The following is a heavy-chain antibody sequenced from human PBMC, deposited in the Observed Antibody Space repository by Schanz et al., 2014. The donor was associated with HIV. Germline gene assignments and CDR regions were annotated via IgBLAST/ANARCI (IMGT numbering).Heavy chain of an antibody. Sequence: QVQLVESGGGLVQPGGSLRLSCAASGFTFSSYSMSWVRQAPGKGLEWVAFISSDGSYKYYADSVKGRFTISRDNPKNTLYLQMNSLRAEDTAIYYCARSPDWAGTDAFDIWGQGTMVTVSS. J-gene: IGHJ3*02. CDR1: GFTFSSYS. D-gene: IGHD6-19*01. V-gene: IGHV3-30*03. CDR2: ISSDGSYK. CDR3: ARSPDWAGTDAFDI.